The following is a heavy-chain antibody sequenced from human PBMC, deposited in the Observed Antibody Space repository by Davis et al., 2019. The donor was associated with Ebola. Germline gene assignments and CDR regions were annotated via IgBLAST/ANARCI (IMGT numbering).Heavy chain of an antibody. CDR2: ISGTSGNT. D-gene: IGHD1-20*01. Sequence: GGSLRLSCAASGFPFRTYAMTWVRQAPGKGLEWVSSISGTSGNTYYADSVKGRFTISRDNSKDTVYLQMDSLRAEDTAIYYCAKGNLITGTDYFDYWGQGALVTVSS. J-gene: IGHJ4*02. V-gene: IGHV3-23*01. CDR1: GFPFRTYA. CDR3: AKGNLITGTDYFDY.